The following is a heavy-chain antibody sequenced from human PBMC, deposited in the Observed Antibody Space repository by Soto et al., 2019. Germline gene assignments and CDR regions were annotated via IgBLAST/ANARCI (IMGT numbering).Heavy chain of an antibody. CDR1: GGSLGDSY. CDR2: INHLEST. J-gene: IGHJ4*02. CDR3: ARIRGYSYGLTFFDY. D-gene: IGHD5-18*01. Sequence: SEPLSLTCTVYGGSLGDSYWSWIRQPPGKGLEWIGEINHLESTNYNPSLKSRVTISVDTSRNRFSLKLSSVTAADTAVYFCARIRGYSYGLTFFDYWGRGTLVTVSS. V-gene: IGHV4-34*01.